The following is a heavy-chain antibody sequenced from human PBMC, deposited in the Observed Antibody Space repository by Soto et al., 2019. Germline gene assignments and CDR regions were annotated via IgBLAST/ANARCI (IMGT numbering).Heavy chain of an antibody. J-gene: IGHJ4*02. CDR2: ISSSSTYI. D-gene: IGHD5-12*01. CDR3: ARGWLRDPWMH. Sequence: EVQLVESGGDLVKPGGSLSLSCAASGFTFSSYNMNWVRQAPGKGLEWLSSISSSSTYIYYAHSVKGRFTISRDNARNSLYLQMNRLRAADTAVYDRARGWLRDPWMHWGQGTLVTVSS. V-gene: IGHV3-21*01. CDR1: GFTFSSYN.